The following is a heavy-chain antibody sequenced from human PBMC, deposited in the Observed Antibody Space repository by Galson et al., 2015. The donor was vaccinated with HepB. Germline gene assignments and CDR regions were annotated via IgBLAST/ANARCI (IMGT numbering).Heavy chain of an antibody. CDR3: ARDRLIIANTAGFDQ. D-gene: IGHD1-7*01. CDR1: GFTSSSYW. CDR2: IKQDGSET. Sequence: SLRLSCAASGFTSSSYWMSWVRQVPGKGLEWVANIKQDGSETKYVDSVKGRFTIFRDNAKNSLYLQMNSLRVEDTAVYYCARDRLIIANTAGFDQWGQGALVAVSS. V-gene: IGHV3-7*01. J-gene: IGHJ4*02.